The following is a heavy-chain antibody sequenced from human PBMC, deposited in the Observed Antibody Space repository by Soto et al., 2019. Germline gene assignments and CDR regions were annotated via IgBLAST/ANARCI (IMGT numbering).Heavy chain of an antibody. CDR3: ARVGHEYDFWSGYYPYPGY. J-gene: IGHJ4*02. V-gene: IGHV1-2*04. D-gene: IGHD3-3*01. CDR2: INPNSGGT. CDR1: GYTFTGYY. Sequence: ASVKVSCKASGYTFTGYYMHWVRQAPGQGLEWMGWINPNSGGTNYAQKFQGWVTMTRDTSISTAYMELSRLRSDDTAVYYCARVGHEYDFWSGYYPYPGYWGQGTLVTVSS.